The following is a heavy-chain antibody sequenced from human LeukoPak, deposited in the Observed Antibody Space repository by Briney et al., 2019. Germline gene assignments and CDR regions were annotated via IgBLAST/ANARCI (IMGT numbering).Heavy chain of an antibody. D-gene: IGHD6-6*01. CDR2: IYYSGST. V-gene: IGHV4-61*05. CDR3: ARNSIAARPYNWFDP. J-gene: IGHJ5*02. CDR1: GGSISSSSYY. Sequence: SETLSLTCTVSGGSISSSSYYWSWIRQSPGKGLEWIGYIYYSGSTNYNPSLKSRVTISVDTSKNQFSLKLSSVTAADTAVYYCARNSIAARPYNWFDPWGQGTLVTVSS.